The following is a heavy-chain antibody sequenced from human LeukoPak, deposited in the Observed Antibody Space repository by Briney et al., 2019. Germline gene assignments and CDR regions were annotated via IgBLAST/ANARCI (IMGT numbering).Heavy chain of an antibody. Sequence: PSETLSLTCAVYGGSFSGYYWSWIRQPPGKGLEWIGEINHSGSTNYNPSLKSRVTISVDTSKNQFSLKLSSVTAADTAVYYCARPKPWTYGSGSYYRDWGQGTLVTVSS. CDR2: INHSGST. V-gene: IGHV4-34*01. CDR3: ARPKPWTYGSGSYYRD. CDR1: GGSFSGYY. J-gene: IGHJ4*02. D-gene: IGHD3-10*01.